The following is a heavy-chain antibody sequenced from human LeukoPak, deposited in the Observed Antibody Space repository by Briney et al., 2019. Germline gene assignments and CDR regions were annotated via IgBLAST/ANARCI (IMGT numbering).Heavy chain of an antibody. CDR1: GFTFSSYS. CDR2: ISSSSSTI. D-gene: IGHD3-10*01. J-gene: IGHJ4*02. Sequence: GGSLRLSCAASGFTFSSYSMNWVRQAPGKGLEWVSYISSSSSTIYYADSVKDRFTISRDNAKNSLYLQMNSLRAEDTAVYYCARDRDVLLWFGEPNFDYWGQGTLVTVSS. CDR3: ARDRDVLLWFGEPNFDY. V-gene: IGHV3-48*01.